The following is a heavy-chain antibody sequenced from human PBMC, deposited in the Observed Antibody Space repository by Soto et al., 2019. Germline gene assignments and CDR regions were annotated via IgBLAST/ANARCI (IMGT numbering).Heavy chain of an antibody. D-gene: IGHD3-10*01. CDR2: ISYDGSER. CDR1: GFSFSIYG. J-gene: IGHJ6*02. Sequence: QVQLVESGGGVVQPGRSLRLSCAASGFSFSIYGMHWVRQAPGKGLKWVAAISYDGSERYYADSVKGRFTISRDNSNNTLYLQMNSLRAEDTAVYYCAKDAVSGSRRVPFNYYGMDVWGQGTTVTVSS. V-gene: IGHV3-30*18. CDR3: AKDAVSGSRRVPFNYYGMDV.